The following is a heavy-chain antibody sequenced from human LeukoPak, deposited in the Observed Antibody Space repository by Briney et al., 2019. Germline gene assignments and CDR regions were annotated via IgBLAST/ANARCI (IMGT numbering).Heavy chain of an antibody. CDR3: ATDRGYYDSSGYYQV. CDR2: FDPEDGET. CDR1: GYTLTELS. J-gene: IGHJ4*02. Sequence: ASVTVSCKVSGYTLTELSMHWVRQAPGKGLEWMGGFDPEDGETIYAQKFQGRVTMTEDTSTDTAYMELSSLRSEDTAVYYCATDRGYYDSSGYYQVWGQGTLVTVSS. V-gene: IGHV1-24*01. D-gene: IGHD3-22*01.